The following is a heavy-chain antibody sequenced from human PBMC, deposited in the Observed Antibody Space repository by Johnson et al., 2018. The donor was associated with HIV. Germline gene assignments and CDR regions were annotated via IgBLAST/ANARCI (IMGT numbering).Heavy chain of an antibody. CDR1: GFTFSTYA. Sequence: VQLVESGGGLVQPGGSLRLSCAASGFTFSTYAMSWVRQAPGKGLEWVSAIYSGGSTYYADSVKGRFTISRDNSKNTLYLQMNSLRAEDTAVYYCAKDKSNAFDIWGQGTRVTVSS. CDR2: IYSGGST. CDR3: AKDKSNAFDI. V-gene: IGHV3-23*04. J-gene: IGHJ3*02.